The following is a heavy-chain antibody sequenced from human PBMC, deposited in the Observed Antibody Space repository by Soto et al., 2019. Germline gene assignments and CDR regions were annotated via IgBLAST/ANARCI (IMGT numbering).Heavy chain of an antibody. CDR1: GYTFSNYA. J-gene: IGHJ4*02. CDR3: ARDRVYTGGSDADY. V-gene: IGHV1-18*01. Sequence: QVHLVQSGAEVKKPGSSVRVSCKTSGYTFSNYAISWVRQAPGQGLEWMGWINTGRGYTNYAHDRVTMTKDASTYPAYLEVTSLRSDDTATYYCARDRVYTGGSDADYWGQGTLVTVSS. D-gene: IGHD2-8*02. CDR2: INTGRGYT.